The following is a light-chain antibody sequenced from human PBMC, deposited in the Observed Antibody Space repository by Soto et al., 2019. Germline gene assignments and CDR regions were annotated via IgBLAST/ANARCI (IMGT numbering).Light chain of an antibody. CDR3: QQSLSTPWT. Sequence: DIEMTQSPSSLSASVGDRVTLTCRASQSVGEYLNWYQQKAGGAPKLLICGASSLQSGVPSRFSGSGSATDFTLTISSLQPEDFATYYCQQSLSTPWTFGLGTKVDIK. CDR1: QSVGEY. J-gene: IGKJ1*01. V-gene: IGKV1-39*01. CDR2: GAS.